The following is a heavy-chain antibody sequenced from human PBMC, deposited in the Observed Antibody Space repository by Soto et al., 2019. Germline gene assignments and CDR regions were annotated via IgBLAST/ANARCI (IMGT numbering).Heavy chain of an antibody. V-gene: IGHV4-4*07. CDR2: IYTSGST. D-gene: IGHD3-10*01. J-gene: IGHJ6*02. Sequence: QVQLQESGPGLVKPSETLSLTCTVSGGSISSYYWSWIRQPAGKGLEWIGRIYTSGSTNYNPSLKSRVTKSVDTSKNRFSLKLSSVTAADTAVYYCARDKEEDYYGSGSYSSPVGAYYYYGMDVWGQGTTVTVSS. CDR1: GGSISSYY. CDR3: ARDKEEDYYGSGSYSSPVGAYYYYGMDV.